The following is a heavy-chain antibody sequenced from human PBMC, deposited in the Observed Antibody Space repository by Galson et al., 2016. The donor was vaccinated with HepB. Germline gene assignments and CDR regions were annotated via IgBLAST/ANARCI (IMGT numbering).Heavy chain of an antibody. CDR3: AIGATGATWRN. CDR2: IDGEGHTT. V-gene: IGHV3-23*01. CDR1: GPGFKGYG. D-gene: IGHD1-1*01. Sequence: SLRLSCAVSGPGFKGYGMSWVRQAPGKGLQWVSDIDGEGHTTHHADSVKGRFTMSRDNSQDTVYLEMKSVRVEDTAIYYCAIGATGATWRNWGQGTLVPVST. J-gene: IGHJ4*02.